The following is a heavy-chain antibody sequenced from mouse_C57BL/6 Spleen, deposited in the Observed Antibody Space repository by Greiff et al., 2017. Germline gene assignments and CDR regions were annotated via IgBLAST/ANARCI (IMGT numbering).Heavy chain of an antibody. CDR2: IDPENGDT. V-gene: IGHV14-4*01. Sequence: EVQLQESGAELVRPGASVTLSCTASGFNIKDDYMHWVKQRPEQGLEWIGWIDPENGDTEYASKFQGKATITADTSSNTAYLQLSRLTSEDTAVYYCTTWSYDRVYFDYWGQGTTLTVSS. J-gene: IGHJ2*01. CDR1: GFNIKDDY. D-gene: IGHD2-12*01. CDR3: TTWSYDRVYFDY.